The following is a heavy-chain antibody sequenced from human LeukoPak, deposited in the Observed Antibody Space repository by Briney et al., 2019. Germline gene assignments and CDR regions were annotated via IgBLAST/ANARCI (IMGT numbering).Heavy chain of an antibody. CDR3: ARGHTLGYCSSTSCRGVYYYHGMDV. Sequence: SETLSLTCTVSGVSISSYYWSWIRQPPGKGLEWIGYIYYSGSTNYNPSLKSRVTISVDTSKNQFSLKLSSVTAADTAVYYCARGHTLGYCSSTSCRGVYYYHGMDVWGQGTAVTVSS. J-gene: IGHJ6*02. CDR1: GVSISSYY. D-gene: IGHD2-2*01. V-gene: IGHV4-59*12. CDR2: IYYSGST.